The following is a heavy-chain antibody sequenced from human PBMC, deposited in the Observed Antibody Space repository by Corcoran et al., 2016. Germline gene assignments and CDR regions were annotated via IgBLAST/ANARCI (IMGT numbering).Heavy chain of an antibody. D-gene: IGHD6-13*01. V-gene: IGHV1-46*01. Sequence: QVQLVQSGAEVKKPGASVKVSCKASGYTFTSYYMHWVRQAPGQGLEWRGIINPSGGSTSYAQKFQGRVTMTRDTSTSTVYMELSSLRSEDTAVYYCAGSKGHAVAAAAPFDYWGQGTLVTVSS. CDR3: AGSKGHAVAAAAPFDY. J-gene: IGHJ4*02. CDR2: INPSGGST. CDR1: GYTFTSYY.